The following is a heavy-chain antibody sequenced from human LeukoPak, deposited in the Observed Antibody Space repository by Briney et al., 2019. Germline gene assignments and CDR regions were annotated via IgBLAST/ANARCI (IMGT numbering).Heavy chain of an antibody. V-gene: IGHV3-13*01. CDR2: IGTAGDT. Sequence: PGGSLRLSCAASGFTFSSYDMHWVRQATGKGLEWVSAIGTAGDTYYPGSVKGRFTISRENAKNSLHLQMNSLRAGDTAVYYCARGPVAGTIDYWGQGTLVTVSS. J-gene: IGHJ4*02. CDR3: ARGPVAGTIDY. D-gene: IGHD6-19*01. CDR1: GFTFSSYD.